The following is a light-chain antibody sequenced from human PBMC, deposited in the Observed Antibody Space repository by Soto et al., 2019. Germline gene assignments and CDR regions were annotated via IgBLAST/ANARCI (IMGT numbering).Light chain of an antibody. J-gene: IGKJ4*01. Sequence: EIVLTQSPGILSLSPGERATLSCRASQSVSSNYLVWFQQKPGQAPRLVIYDASTRATGIPDRFSGSESGTDFTLTTSGREPENFAVYYGCQFGRAPPTFGGGTKVEIK. CDR2: DAS. CDR3: CQFGRAPPT. V-gene: IGKV3-20*01. CDR1: QSVSSNY.